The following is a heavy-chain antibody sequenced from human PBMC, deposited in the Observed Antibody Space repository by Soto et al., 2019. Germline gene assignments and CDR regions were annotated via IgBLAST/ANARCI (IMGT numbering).Heavy chain of an antibody. CDR1: GGYVSAYY. J-gene: IGHJ6*02. Sequence: PEPLPPTCSVYGGYVSAYYCSGFRQPQGKRLECIGEINHSGSTNYNPSLKSRVTISVDTSKNQFSLKLSSVTAADTAVYYCARRRTGTAKTWGAYYCYGMDVWGQGTTVTVSS. D-gene: IGHD5-18*01. CDR3: ARRRTGTAKTWGAYYCYGMDV. CDR2: INHSGST. V-gene: IGHV4-34*01.